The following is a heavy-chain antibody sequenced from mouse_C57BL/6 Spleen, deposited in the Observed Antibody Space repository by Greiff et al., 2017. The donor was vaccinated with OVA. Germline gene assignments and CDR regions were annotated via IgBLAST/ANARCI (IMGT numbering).Heavy chain of an antibody. CDR3: TRDYGSSSWFAY. CDR1: GYTFTDYE. CDR2: IDPETGGT. D-gene: IGHD1-1*01. J-gene: IGHJ3*01. Sequence: QVHVKQSGAELVRPGASVTLSCKASGYTFTDYEMHWVKQTPVHGLEWIGAIDPETGGTDYNQKFKGKAILTADKSSSTAYMELRSLTSEDSAVYSCTRDYGSSSWFAYWGQGTLVTVSA. V-gene: IGHV1-15*01.